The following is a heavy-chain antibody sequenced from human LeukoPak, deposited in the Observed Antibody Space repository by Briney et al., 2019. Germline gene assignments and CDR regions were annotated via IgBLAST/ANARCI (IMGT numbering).Heavy chain of an antibody. J-gene: IGHJ6*03. Sequence: ASVKVSCKASGGTFSSYAISWVRQAPGQGLEWMGGIIPIFGTANYAQKFQGRVTITADESTSTAYMELSSLRSEDTAVYCCATLCCGSYYMDVWGKGTTVTVSS. CDR3: ATLCCGSYYMDV. CDR1: GGTFSSYA. CDR2: IIPIFGTA. D-gene: IGHD2-15*01. V-gene: IGHV1-69*13.